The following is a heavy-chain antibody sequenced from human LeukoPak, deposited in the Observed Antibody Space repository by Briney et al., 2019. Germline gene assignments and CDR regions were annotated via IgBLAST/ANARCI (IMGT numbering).Heavy chain of an antibody. CDR1: GFTFSDYY. Sequence: GGSLRLSCVASGFTFSDYYMSWIRQAPGNGLEWVSYISSSSDYTNYADSVRGRFTISRDNAKNSLYLQMNSLRAEDTAVYYCARPPYSSSWDPGWFDPWGQGTLITVSS. V-gene: IGHV3-11*06. D-gene: IGHD6-13*01. CDR2: ISSSSDYT. J-gene: IGHJ5*02. CDR3: ARPPYSSSWDPGWFDP.